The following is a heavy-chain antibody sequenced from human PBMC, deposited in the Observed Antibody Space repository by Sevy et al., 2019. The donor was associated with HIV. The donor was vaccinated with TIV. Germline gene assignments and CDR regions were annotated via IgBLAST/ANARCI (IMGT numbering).Heavy chain of an antibody. J-gene: IGHJ4*01. D-gene: IGHD3-10*01. CDR3: ASERRTSGFDY. Sequence: GGSLRLSCTASGFAFSTYGMHWVRQAPGKGLEWVATIWYEGINKDYAEPVKGRFTISRDNSKNTLYLQMNSLGVDETAVYYCASERRTSGFDYWGQGTLVTVSS. CDR2: IWYEGINK. CDR1: GFAFSTYG. V-gene: IGHV3-33*01.